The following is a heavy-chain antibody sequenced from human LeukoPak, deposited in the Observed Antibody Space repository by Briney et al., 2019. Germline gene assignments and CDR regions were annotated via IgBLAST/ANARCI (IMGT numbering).Heavy chain of an antibody. Sequence: GGSLRLSCAASGFTFSSYAMSWVRQAPGKGLEWVSSISGSGGSTYYADSVKGRFTISRDNSKSTPYLQMNSLRAEDTAVYYCAKSLSSGERAFDYWGQGTLVTVSS. CDR1: GFTFSSYA. J-gene: IGHJ4*02. CDR2: ISGSGGST. CDR3: AKSLSSGERAFDY. D-gene: IGHD3-16*01. V-gene: IGHV3-23*01.